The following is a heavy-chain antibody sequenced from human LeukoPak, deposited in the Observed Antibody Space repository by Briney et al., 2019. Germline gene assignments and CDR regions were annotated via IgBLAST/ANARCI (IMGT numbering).Heavy chain of an antibody. CDR2: ITTSDGNT. CDR3: AKVPAGRVDY. Sequence: GGSLRLSCAASGFTFSSYTMSWVRQAPGKGLEWVSTITTSDGNTYYADSVKGRFTISRDNSKNTLYLQMNSLRAEDTAVYYCAKVPAGRVDYWGQGTLVTVSS. V-gene: IGHV3-23*01. J-gene: IGHJ4*02. D-gene: IGHD6-19*01. CDR1: GFTFSSYT.